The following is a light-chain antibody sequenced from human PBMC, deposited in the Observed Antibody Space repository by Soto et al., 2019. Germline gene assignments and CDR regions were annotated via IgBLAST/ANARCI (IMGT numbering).Light chain of an antibody. CDR2: EVS. J-gene: IGLJ2*01. V-gene: IGLV2-8*01. Sequence: QSVLTQPPSASGSPGQSVTISCTGTSSDVCGYNYVSWYQQHPGKAPKLMIYEVSKRPSGVPDRFSGSKSGNTASLTVSGLQVEDEADYYCSSFEASNNLLFGGGTKLTVL. CDR1: SSDVCGYNY. CDR3: SSFEASNNLL.